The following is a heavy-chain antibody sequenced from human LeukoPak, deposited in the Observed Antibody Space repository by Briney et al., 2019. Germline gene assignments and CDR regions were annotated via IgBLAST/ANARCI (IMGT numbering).Heavy chain of an antibody. Sequence: GGSLRLSCAASGFTFSGYWMSWVRQAPGKGLEWVANINQDVSEINYVDSVKGRFTISRDNGKNSLYLQMNSLRAEDTAVYYCARDLRTASSFLPFDYWGQGTLVTVSS. CDR1: GFTFSGYW. V-gene: IGHV3-7*01. J-gene: IGHJ4*02. CDR3: ARDLRTASSFLPFDY. D-gene: IGHD2/OR15-2a*01. CDR2: INQDVSEI.